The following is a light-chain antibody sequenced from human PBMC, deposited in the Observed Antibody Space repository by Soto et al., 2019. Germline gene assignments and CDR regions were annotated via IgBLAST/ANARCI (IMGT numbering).Light chain of an antibody. V-gene: IGLV2-23*01. Sequence: QSVLTPPASVSGSPGQSITISCTGTSSDVGSYNLVSWYQQHPGKAPKLMIYEGSKRPSGVSNRFSGSRSGNTASLTISGLQSEDEADYYCCSYAGSSILFGGGTKLTVL. J-gene: IGLJ2*01. CDR2: EGS. CDR3: CSYAGSSIL. CDR1: SSDVGSYNL.